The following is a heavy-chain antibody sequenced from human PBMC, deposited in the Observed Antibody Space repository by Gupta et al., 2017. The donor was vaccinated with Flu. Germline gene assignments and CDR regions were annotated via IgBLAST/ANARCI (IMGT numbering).Heavy chain of an antibody. Sequence: LEWVSAIGTGGGTSYAGSVKGRFTISRENGRNSLYLQMNSLRAGDTAVNYCARQGKQQLGQGMHYYYYGMDVWGQGTTVTVSS. J-gene: IGHJ6*02. CDR2: IGTGGGT. V-gene: IGHV3-13*01. D-gene: IGHD6-13*01. CDR3: ARQGKQQLGQGMHYYYYGMDV.